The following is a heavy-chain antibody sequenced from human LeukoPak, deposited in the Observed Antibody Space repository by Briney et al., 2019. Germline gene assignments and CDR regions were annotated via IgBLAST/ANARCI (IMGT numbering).Heavy chain of an antibody. D-gene: IGHD5-18*01. CDR1: GGSICSSSAY. CDR3: VSPRGFSYGYFDY. V-gene: IGHV4-39*01. J-gene: IGHJ4*02. Sequence: ETLSRLRTVSGGSICSSSAYGRWIRQPPGKGLEWIGSIYYSKNTYYNPSLKSRVTISADTSKNQFSLTLGSVSATDTAVYYCVSPRGFSYGYFDYWGQGTLVSVSS. CDR2: IYYSKNT.